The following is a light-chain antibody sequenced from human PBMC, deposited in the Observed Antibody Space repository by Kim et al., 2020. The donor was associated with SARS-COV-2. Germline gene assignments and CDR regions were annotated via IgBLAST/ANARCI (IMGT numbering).Light chain of an antibody. Sequence: ASVGDRVTITCRASQYISTFLNWYQQKPGKSPKLLIYGASSLQSGVPSRFSGSGSGTDFSLTISSLQPDDFATYYCQQSYSTLFAFGPGTKVDIK. V-gene: IGKV1-39*01. CDR1: QYISTF. J-gene: IGKJ3*01. CDR2: GAS. CDR3: QQSYSTLFA.